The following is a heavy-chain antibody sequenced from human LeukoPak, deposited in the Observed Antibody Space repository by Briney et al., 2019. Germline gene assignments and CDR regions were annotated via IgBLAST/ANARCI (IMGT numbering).Heavy chain of an antibody. CDR1: GLTFSSYA. D-gene: IGHD3-22*01. CDR2: MSGSGGST. CDR3: EKDSSESSVYQFDY. V-gene: IGHV3-23*01. Sequence: VGSLRLSCAASGLTFSSYAIGWVPQAPGKGLEWVLAMSGSGGSTYYADSVKGRFTISRDNSKNTLYLQMNSLRVEDTAVYYLEKDSSESSVYQFDYWLEGTLVTVSS. J-gene: IGHJ4*02.